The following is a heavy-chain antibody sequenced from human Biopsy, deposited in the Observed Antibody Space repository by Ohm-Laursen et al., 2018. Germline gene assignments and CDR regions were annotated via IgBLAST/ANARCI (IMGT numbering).Heavy chain of an antibody. Sequence: ASVTVSCKASGYTFTNYNVNWVRQATGQGLEWMGWMNPNSGNTGYAQKFQGRVTMTRNTSISTAYMELSSLTSVDTAVYYCARDFNYDGGGTFNFDYWGQGTLVTVSS. CDR3: ARDFNYDGGGTFNFDY. CDR2: MNPNSGNT. D-gene: IGHD3-22*01. CDR1: GYTFTNYN. V-gene: IGHV1-8*01. J-gene: IGHJ4*02.